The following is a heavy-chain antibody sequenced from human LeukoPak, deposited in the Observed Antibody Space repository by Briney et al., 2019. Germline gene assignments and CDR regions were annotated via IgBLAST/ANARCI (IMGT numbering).Heavy chain of an antibody. V-gene: IGHV3-23*01. CDR3: AKAKKVFGELDYSYYMDV. J-gene: IGHJ6*03. Sequence: GASVKVSCKASGGTFSSYAMSWVRQAPGKGLEWVSAISGSGDSTYYADSVKGRFTISRDNSKNTLYLQMNSLRAEDTAVYYCAKAKKVFGELDYSYYMDVWGKGTTVTVSS. CDR2: ISGSGDST. D-gene: IGHD3-10*02. CDR1: GGTFSSYA.